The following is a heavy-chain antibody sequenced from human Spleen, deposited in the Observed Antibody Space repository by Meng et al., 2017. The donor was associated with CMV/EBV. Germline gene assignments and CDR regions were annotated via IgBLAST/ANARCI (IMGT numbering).Heavy chain of an antibody. Sequence: SETLSLTCAVHGGSFNNYYWTWIRQPPGKGLEWIGEVNYRQNTNYNPSLKSRVTIFMDTSKKQFSLRLTSVTAADTAVYYCARVLWDCSSTSCFDYWGQGSLVTVSS. CDR2: VNYRQNT. CDR1: GGSFNNYY. CDR3: ARVLWDCSSTSCFDY. D-gene: IGHD2-2*01. J-gene: IGHJ4*02. V-gene: IGHV4-34*01.